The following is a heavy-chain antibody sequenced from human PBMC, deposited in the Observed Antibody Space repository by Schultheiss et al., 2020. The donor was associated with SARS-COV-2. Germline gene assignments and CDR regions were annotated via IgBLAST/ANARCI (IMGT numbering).Heavy chain of an antibody. V-gene: IGHV3-30*03. D-gene: IGHD3-3*01. CDR3: ARDLYTWITIFGVVSTYYYYGMDV. CDR1: GFPFSSYG. CDR2: ISYDGSNK. J-gene: IGHJ6*02. Sequence: GGSLRLSCAATGFPFSSYGMHWVRQAPGKGLEWVAVISYDGSNKYYADSVKGRFTISRDNSKNTLYLQMNSLRAEDTAVYYCARDLYTWITIFGVVSTYYYYGMDVWGQGTTVTVS.